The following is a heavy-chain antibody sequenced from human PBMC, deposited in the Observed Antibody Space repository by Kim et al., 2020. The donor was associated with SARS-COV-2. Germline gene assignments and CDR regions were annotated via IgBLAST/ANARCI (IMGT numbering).Heavy chain of an antibody. V-gene: IGHV3-23*01. Sequence: GGSLRLSCAASGFTFSTYAMSWVRQAPGKGLEWVSTVGGSVGNTYHADSAKGRFTIFRDNSTNTVDLQMNSLRAEDTAVYYCAKGRSENIAAAFNYWGQGTLVSVSS. CDR1: GFTFSTYA. J-gene: IGHJ4*02. CDR2: VGGSVGNT. CDR3: AKGRSENIAAAFNY. D-gene: IGHD6-13*01.